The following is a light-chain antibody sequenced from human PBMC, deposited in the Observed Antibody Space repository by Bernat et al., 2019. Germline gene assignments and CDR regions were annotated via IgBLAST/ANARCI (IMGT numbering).Light chain of an antibody. J-gene: IGLJ3*02. CDR3: SSYAGSDIWV. Sequence: QSALTQPPSASGSPGQSVTFSCTGTSSDVGGYNFVSWHQQHPGKAPKLMVYEVTKRPSGVPDRFSGSKSGNTASLTVSGLQAEDEADYYCSSYAGSDIWVFGGGTKVAVL. CDR1: SSDVGGYNF. V-gene: IGLV2-8*01. CDR2: EVT.